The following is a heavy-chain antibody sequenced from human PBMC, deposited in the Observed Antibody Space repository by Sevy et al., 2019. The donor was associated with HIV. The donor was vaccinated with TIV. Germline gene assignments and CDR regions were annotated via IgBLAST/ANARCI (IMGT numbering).Heavy chain of an antibody. CDR3: TRSYTVVVPPAAMMSGDGMDV. D-gene: IGHD2-2*01. CDR1: GYTFTGYY. J-gene: IGHJ6*02. CDR2: INPNSGGT. V-gene: IGHV1-2*06. Sequence: ASVKVSCKASGYTFTGYYMHWVRQAPGQGLEWMARINPNSGGTNYAQKFQGRVTMTRDTSISTAYMELSRLRSDDTAVYYCTRSYTVVVPPAAMMSGDGMDVWGQGTTVTVSS.